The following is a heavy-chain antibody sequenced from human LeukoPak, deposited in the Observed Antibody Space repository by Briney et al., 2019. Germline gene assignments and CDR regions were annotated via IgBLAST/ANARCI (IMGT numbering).Heavy chain of an antibody. J-gene: IGHJ4*02. CDR2: ISWNSGSI. CDR1: GFTFDDYA. D-gene: IGHD1-14*01. Sequence: GGSLRLSCAASGFTFDDYAMHWVRQAPGKGLEWVSGISWNSGSIGYADSVKGRFTISRDNAKNSLYLQMNSLRAEDTALYYCATGDSFDYWGQGTLVTVS. V-gene: IGHV3-9*01. CDR3: ATGDSFDY.